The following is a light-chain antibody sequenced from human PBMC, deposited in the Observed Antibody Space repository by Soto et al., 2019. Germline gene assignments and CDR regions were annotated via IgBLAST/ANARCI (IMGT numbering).Light chain of an antibody. CDR2: SAS. CDR3: QHFDNSLFT. V-gene: IGKV3-20*01. Sequence: PGERATLSCRASQNVSNNYLAWYQQRPGQIPRLLIYSASSRAAGIPDRFSGSGSGTDFTLTITRLEPDDFAVYYCQHFDNSLFTFGPGTKVDIK. CDR1: QNVSNNY. J-gene: IGKJ3*01.